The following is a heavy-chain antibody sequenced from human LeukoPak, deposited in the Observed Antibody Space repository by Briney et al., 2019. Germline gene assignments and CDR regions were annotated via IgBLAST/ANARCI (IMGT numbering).Heavy chain of an antibody. V-gene: IGHV4-61*02. CDR1: SGSISSGSYY. Sequence: PSQTLSLTCTISSGSISSGSYYWSWIRQPAGKGLEWIGRIYTSGSTNYNPSLKSRVTISVDTSKNQFSLRLSSVTAADTAVYYCAREARFIAVVDAFDIWGQGTMVTVSS. D-gene: IGHD6-19*01. CDR3: AREARFIAVVDAFDI. CDR2: IYTSGST. J-gene: IGHJ3*02.